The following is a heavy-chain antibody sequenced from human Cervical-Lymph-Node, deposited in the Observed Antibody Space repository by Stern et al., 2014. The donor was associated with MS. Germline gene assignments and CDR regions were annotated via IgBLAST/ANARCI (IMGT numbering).Heavy chain of an antibody. CDR1: GFTFSSYG. V-gene: IGHV3-48*01. J-gene: IGHJ4*02. CDR2: ISSSSSTT. Sequence: EVQLVESGGGLVQPGGSLRLSCAASGFTFSSYGMNWVRQAPGKGLEWVSYISSSSSTTTYADSVKGRFTISRDNAKNSLYLQVNSLRADDTAVYFCARGGAARPDYWGQGTLVTVSS. D-gene: IGHD6-6*01. CDR3: ARGGAARPDY.